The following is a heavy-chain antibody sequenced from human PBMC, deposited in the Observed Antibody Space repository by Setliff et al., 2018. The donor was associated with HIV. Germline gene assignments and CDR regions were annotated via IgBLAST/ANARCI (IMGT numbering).Heavy chain of an antibody. D-gene: IGHD3-10*01. CDR1: GGSLSGYY. V-gene: IGHV4-34*01. J-gene: IGHJ2*01. CDR3: AREGGQGYSGSGSFYHRNFDL. CDR2: INQSGNT. Sequence: KSSETLSLTCAVYGGSLSGYYWSWVRQSAGRGLEWIGEINQSGNTNFNPSLKSRLIISVDTSKSQFSLKLTSVTAADTALYYCAREGGQGYSGSGSFYHRNFDLWGRGTLVTVSS.